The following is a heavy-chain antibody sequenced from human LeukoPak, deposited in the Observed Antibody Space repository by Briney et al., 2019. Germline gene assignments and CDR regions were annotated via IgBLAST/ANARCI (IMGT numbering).Heavy chain of an antibody. D-gene: IGHD4-23*01. Sequence: GGSLRLSCAASGFTFSSYGMNWVRQAPGKGLEWVSAISGSGGSTYYADSVKGRFTISRDNSKNTLYLQMNSLRAGDTALYYCAKGGGNSPYYYYYMDVWGKGTTVTISS. CDR3: AKGGGNSPYYYYYMDV. J-gene: IGHJ6*03. V-gene: IGHV3-23*01. CDR2: ISGSGGST. CDR1: GFTFSSYG.